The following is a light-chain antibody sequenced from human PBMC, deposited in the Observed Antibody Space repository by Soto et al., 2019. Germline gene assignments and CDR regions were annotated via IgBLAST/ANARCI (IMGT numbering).Light chain of an antibody. J-gene: IGKJ1*01. V-gene: IGKV3-15*01. Sequence: ILMAQSPATLSVSPGERATLSCRASQSVSNNLAWYQQKPGQAPRLLIYDASTRATGIPARFSGSGSGTEFTLTISGLQPEDCAVYYCQQYNNWPPWTFGQGTKVEIK. CDR1: QSVSNN. CDR3: QQYNNWPPWT. CDR2: DAS.